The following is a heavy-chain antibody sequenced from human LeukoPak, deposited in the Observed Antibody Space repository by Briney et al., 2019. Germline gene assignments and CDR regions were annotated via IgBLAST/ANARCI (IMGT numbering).Heavy chain of an antibody. D-gene: IGHD4-17*01. CDR3: ARSTTVIPRVIRYYFDY. J-gene: IGHJ4*02. V-gene: IGHV4-38-2*02. Sequence: PSETLSLTCIVSGFSITSGYYWGWIRQPPGKGLEWIGSIYHIGSTYYSPSLKSRVSLSVDTSKNQFSLKPRSVTAADTAVYYCARSTTVIPRVIRYYFDYWGQGTLVTVSS. CDR2: IYHIGST. CDR1: GFSITSGYY.